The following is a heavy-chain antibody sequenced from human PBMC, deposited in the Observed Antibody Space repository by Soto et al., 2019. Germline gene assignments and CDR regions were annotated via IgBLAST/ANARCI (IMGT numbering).Heavy chain of an antibody. V-gene: IGHV4-61*03. Sequence: KPSETLSLTCTVSGASISGGTYYWTWIRQAPGKGLEWVGHIYYTGSTNYNPALNDRVTISVDTSKNHFSLQLTSVAAADTAVYYCARGAGFSYASTWFDIWGQGTLVTSPQ. CDR1: GASISGGTYY. CDR2: IYYTGST. D-gene: IGHD5-18*01. J-gene: IGHJ5*02. CDR3: ARGAGFSYASTWFDI.